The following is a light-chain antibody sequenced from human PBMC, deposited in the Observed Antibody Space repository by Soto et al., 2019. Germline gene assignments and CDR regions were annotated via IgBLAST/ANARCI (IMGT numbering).Light chain of an antibody. J-gene: IGLJ2*01. Sequence: QSVLTQPPSASGTPGQSVTISCSGSSSSIGNNIVNWYQQIPGMAPKLLIHSNNQRPSGVPDRFSGSKSGTTASLAISGLQADDEAEYYCAAWHDSLNGVGFGGGTKLTVL. CDR1: SSSIGNNI. V-gene: IGLV1-44*01. CDR2: SNN. CDR3: AAWHDSLNGVG.